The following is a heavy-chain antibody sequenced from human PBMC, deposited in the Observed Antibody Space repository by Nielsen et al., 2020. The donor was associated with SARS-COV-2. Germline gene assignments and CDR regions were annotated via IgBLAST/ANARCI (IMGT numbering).Heavy chain of an antibody. J-gene: IGHJ4*02. Sequence: GESLKISCAASGFTFSSYSMNWVRQAPGKGLEWVSSISSSSSYIYYADSVKGRFTISRDNAKNSLYLQMNSLRAEDTAVYYCARRGEGFSDYWGQGTLVTVSS. CDR3: ARRGEGFSDY. V-gene: IGHV3-21*01. D-gene: IGHD3-16*01. CDR2: ISSSSSYI. CDR1: GFTFSSYS.